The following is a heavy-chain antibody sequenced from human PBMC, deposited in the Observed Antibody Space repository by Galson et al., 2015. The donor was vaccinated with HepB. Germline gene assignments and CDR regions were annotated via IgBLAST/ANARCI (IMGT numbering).Heavy chain of an antibody. D-gene: IGHD3-10*01. CDR2: LNGGDGSI. CDR3: ARAPRLWFGETPGAFNL. Sequence: SLRLSCAASGFTFSSYAMTWVRQAPGKGLTWVSTLNGGDGSIYYADSVKGLFTISRDRAKNTLFLDLAFLRPADTAVYYCARAPRLWFGETPGAFNLWGQGTAVSVSS. CDR1: GFTFSSYA. J-gene: IGHJ3*01. V-gene: IGHV3-23*01.